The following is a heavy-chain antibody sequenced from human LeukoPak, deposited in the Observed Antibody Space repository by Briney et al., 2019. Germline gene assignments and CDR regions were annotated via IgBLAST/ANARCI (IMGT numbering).Heavy chain of an antibody. J-gene: IGHJ4*02. Sequence: GGSLRLSCAASGFTFSGYAMSWVRQAPGKGLEWVSAISGSGSSTYYADSVKGRFTISRDNSKNTLYLQMNSLRAEDTAVYYFAKETFGGVIVRQYYFDYWGQGTLVTVSS. D-gene: IGHD3-16*02. CDR3: AKETFGGVIVRQYYFDY. CDR1: GFTFSGYA. V-gene: IGHV3-23*01. CDR2: ISGSGSST.